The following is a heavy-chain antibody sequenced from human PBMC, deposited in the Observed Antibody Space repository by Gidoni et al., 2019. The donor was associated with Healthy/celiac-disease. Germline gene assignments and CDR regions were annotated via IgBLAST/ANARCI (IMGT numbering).Heavy chain of an antibody. CDR1: GGSISSGGYY. CDR2: IYYSGST. Sequence: QVQLQASGPGLVKPSQTLSLTCTVSGGSISSGGYYWSWIRQHPGKGLEWIGYIYYSGSTYYNPSLKSRVTISVDTSKNQFSLKLSSVTAADTAVYYCARDRGFGELLEYWGQGTLVTVSS. D-gene: IGHD3-10*01. V-gene: IGHV4-31*03. J-gene: IGHJ4*02. CDR3: ARDRGFGELLEY.